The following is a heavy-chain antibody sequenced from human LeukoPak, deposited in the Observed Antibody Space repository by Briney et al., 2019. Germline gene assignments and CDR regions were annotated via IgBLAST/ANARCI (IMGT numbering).Heavy chain of an antibody. CDR1: GSTFSSYD. CDR3: AKYAAGTDPWAY. V-gene: IGHV3-23*01. D-gene: IGHD6-19*01. J-gene: IGHJ4*02. CDR2: IHGSGGST. Sequence: GGSLRLSCAASGSTFSSYDMNWVRQAPGKGLKWVSTIHGSGGSTYYADSVKGRFTISRDNSKNTLYLQMNSLRAEDTAVYYCAKYAAGTDPWAYWGQGTLVTVSS.